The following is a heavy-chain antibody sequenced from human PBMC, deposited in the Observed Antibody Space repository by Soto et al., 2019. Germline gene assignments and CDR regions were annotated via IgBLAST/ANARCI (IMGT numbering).Heavy chain of an antibody. Sequence: QVQLVQSGAEVKKPGSSVKVSCKDSGGTFSSYAISWVRQAPGQGLEWMGGIIPIFGTANYAQKFQGRVTITADESTSPAYMELSSLRSEDTAVYYWSSTYYYARPGDVWGQGTTVTVSS. D-gene: IGHD3-10*02. CDR2: IIPIFGTA. J-gene: IGHJ6*02. CDR3: SSTYYYARPGDV. V-gene: IGHV1-69*01. CDR1: GGTFSSYA.